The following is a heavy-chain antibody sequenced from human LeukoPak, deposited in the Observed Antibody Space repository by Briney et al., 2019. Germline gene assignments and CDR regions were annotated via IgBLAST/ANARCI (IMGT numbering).Heavy chain of an antibody. CDR3: ARDQPYSSSSVDY. CDR1: GFTFSSYS. J-gene: IGHJ4*02. V-gene: IGHV3-48*01. CDR2: ISSRSSTI. Sequence: GGSLRLSCAASGFTFSSYSMNWVRQAPGKGLEWVSYISSRSSTICYADSVKGRFTISGDNAKNSLYLQMNSLRAEDTAVYYCARDQPYSSSSVDYWGQGTLVTVSS. D-gene: IGHD6-6*01.